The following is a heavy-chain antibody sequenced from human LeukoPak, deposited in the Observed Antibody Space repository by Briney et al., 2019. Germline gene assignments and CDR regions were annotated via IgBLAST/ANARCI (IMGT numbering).Heavy chain of an antibody. CDR3: ARAGGWQLLDHSNWFDP. Sequence: ASVKVSCKASGYTFTDYDMHWVRQAPGQGLEWMGWISAYNGNTNYARSLQGRVTMTTDTSTSTAYMELRSLRSDDTAVYYCARAGGWQLLDHSNWFDPWGQGTLVTVSS. CDR2: ISAYNGNT. CDR1: GYTFTDYD. J-gene: IGHJ5*02. V-gene: IGHV1-18*04. D-gene: IGHD1-26*01.